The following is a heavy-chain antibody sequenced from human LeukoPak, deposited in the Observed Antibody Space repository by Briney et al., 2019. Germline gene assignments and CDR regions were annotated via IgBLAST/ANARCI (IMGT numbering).Heavy chain of an antibody. D-gene: IGHD2-2*01. Sequence: GASVKVSCKASGYTFTGYYIHWVRPAPGQGLEWMGWINPHSGGTNYAQKFQGGVTMTRDTSITTAYMELSSLRSDDTAVYYCARDVGEYCSSTNCYASHYWGQGTLVTVSS. CDR1: GYTFTGYY. V-gene: IGHV1-2*02. CDR3: ARDVGEYCSSTNCYASHY. CDR2: INPHSGGT. J-gene: IGHJ4*02.